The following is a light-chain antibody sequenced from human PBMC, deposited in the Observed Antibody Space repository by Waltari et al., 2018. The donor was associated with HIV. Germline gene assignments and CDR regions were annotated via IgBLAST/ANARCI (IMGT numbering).Light chain of an antibody. V-gene: IGLV3-25*03. CDR1: ELSIHN. CDR3: QSTDRSGSYII. CDR2: KDS. J-gene: IGLJ2*01. Sequence: YDLPQPPSLSVSPGQTPRITCSGHELSIHNVYWYQQKPGQAPVLVIYKDSERSSGIPERFSGSSSGTTVTLTISGAQAEDEAAYFCQSTDRSGSYIIFGGGTKLTVL.